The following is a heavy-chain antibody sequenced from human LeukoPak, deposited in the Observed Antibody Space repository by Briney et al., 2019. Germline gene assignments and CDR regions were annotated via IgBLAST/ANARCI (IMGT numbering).Heavy chain of an antibody. CDR2: IYYSGST. Sequence: ASETLSLTCTVSGGSISSGGYYWSWIRQHPGKGLEWIGYIYYSGSTYYNPSLKSRVTISVDTSKNQFSLKLSSVTAADTAVYYCARGHYGDYVPAYYYYGMDVWGQGTTVTVSS. J-gene: IGHJ6*02. D-gene: IGHD4-17*01. CDR3: ARGHYGDYVPAYYYYGMDV. CDR1: GGSISSGGYY. V-gene: IGHV4-31*03.